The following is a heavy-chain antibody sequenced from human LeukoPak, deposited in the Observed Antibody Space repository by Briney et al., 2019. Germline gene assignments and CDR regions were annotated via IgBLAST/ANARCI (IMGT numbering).Heavy chain of an antibody. CDR3: ASSRSAYYYGSGDLDY. Sequence: SETLSLTCAVYGGSFSGYYWSWIRQPPGKGLEWIGEINHSGSTNYNPSLKSRVTISVDTSKNQFSLKLSSVTAADTAVYYCASSRSAYYYGSGDLDYWGQGTLVTVSS. CDR1: GGSFSGYY. CDR2: INHSGST. J-gene: IGHJ4*02. V-gene: IGHV4-34*01. D-gene: IGHD3-10*01.